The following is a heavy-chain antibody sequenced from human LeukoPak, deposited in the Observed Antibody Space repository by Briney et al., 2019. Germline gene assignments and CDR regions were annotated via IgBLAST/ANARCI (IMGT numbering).Heavy chain of an antibody. D-gene: IGHD2-2*01. Sequence: GGSLRLSCAASGFSFSNDWMCSVRQAPGKGLEWVANINQDESKKYYVDSVKGRFTISRDNAKNSLYLQMSSLRAEDTAVYYCARDHAYRTDYWGQGTLVTVSS. CDR2: INQDESKK. V-gene: IGHV3-7*01. CDR1: GFSFSNDW. J-gene: IGHJ4*02. CDR3: ARDHAYRTDY.